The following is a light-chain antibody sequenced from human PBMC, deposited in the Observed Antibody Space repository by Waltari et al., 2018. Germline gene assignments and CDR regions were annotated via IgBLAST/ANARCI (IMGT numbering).Light chain of an antibody. Sequence: SSDLTQDPSLSVALGQTVRITCQGDSLRRYYASWYQPRPGQAPILVLYGPDNRPSGIPDRFSGSTSGNIASLTMTGAQAEDEADYYCHSRETFSTRLFGGGTRLTV. CDR3: HSRETFSTRL. CDR1: SLRRYY. CDR2: GPD. J-gene: IGLJ2*01. V-gene: IGLV3-19*01.